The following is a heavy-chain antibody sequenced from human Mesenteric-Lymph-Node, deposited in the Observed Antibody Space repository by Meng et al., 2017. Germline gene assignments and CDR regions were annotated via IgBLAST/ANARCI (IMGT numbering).Heavy chain of an antibody. J-gene: IGHJ4*02. V-gene: IGHV4-34*01. CDR3: GRDQGRELINH. D-gene: IGHD1-7*01. Sequence: QVQLQRLGAGLLKPSWTLSLTWAVYGGSFSGYYWSWIRQPPGKGLEWIGEINHSGSTNYNPSLKSRVDISVDKSKNQFYLSLFSVTAADTAVYYCGRDQGRELINHWGQGTLVTVSS. CDR2: INHSGST. CDR1: GGSFSGYY.